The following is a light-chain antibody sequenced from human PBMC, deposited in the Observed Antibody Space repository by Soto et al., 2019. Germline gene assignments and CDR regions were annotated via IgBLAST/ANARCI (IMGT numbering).Light chain of an antibody. J-gene: IGLJ1*01. V-gene: IGLV2-23*02. Sequence: QSVLTQPASVSASPGQSITLSCTGSSSDVGAYNLVSWYQQHPGKAPQLIIFEVSKRPSGISNRFSGSKSGNTASLTISGLQAEDEADYYCCSYAGSTAFYVFGSGTKVTVL. CDR1: SSDVGAYNL. CDR3: CSYAGSTAFYV. CDR2: EVS.